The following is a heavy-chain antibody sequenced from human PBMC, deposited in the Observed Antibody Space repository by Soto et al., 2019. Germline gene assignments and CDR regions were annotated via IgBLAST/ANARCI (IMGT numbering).Heavy chain of an antibody. CDR2: INPNSGGT. CDR1: GYTFTGYY. D-gene: IGHD6-19*01. V-gene: IGHV1-2*04. CDR3: ARFPPSYSSGWYRWNWFDP. Sequence: ASVKVSCKASGYTFTGYYMHWVRQAPGQGLEWMGWINPNSGGTNYAQKFQGWVTMTRDTSISTAYMELSRLRSDDTAVYYCARFPPSYSSGWYRWNWFDPWGQGTLVTVSS. J-gene: IGHJ5*02.